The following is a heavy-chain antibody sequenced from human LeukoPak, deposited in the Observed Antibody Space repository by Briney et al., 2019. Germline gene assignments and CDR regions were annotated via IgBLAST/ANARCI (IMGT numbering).Heavy chain of an antibody. CDR3: ARISDVRRDTAMVGHFDY. CDR1: GFTFSDYY. D-gene: IGHD5-18*01. Sequence: GGSLRLSCAASGFTFSDYYMSWIRQAPGKGLEWVSYISSSGSTIYYADSVKGRFTISRDNAKNSLYLQMNSMRAEDTAVYYCARISDVRRDTAMVGHFDYWGQGTLVTVSS. J-gene: IGHJ4*02. V-gene: IGHV3-11*01. CDR2: ISSSGSTI.